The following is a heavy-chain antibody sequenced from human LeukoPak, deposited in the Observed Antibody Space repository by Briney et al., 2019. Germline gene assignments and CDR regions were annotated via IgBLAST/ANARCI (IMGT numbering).Heavy chain of an antibody. CDR2: IRYDGSNE. V-gene: IGHV3-30*02. CDR3: ARCINGVCRAFDY. J-gene: IGHJ4*02. D-gene: IGHD2-8*01. CDR1: GFTFSSYG. Sequence: GGSLRLSCAASGFTFSSYGMDWVRQAPDKGLEWVAYIRYDGSNEYYADSVKGRFTISRDNSKSTLYVQMNSLRAEDTAVYYCARCINGVCRAFDYWGQGTLVTVSS.